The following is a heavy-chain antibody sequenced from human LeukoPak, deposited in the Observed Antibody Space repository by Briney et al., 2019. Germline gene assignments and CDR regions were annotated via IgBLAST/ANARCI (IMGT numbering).Heavy chain of an antibody. CDR1: GGSISSYY. Sequence: SETLSLTCTVSGGSISSYYWSWIRQPPGKGLEWIGYIYYSGSTNYNPSLKSRVTISVDASKNQFSLKLSPVTAADTAVYYCARLDASSWGVYYFDYWGQGTLVTVSS. V-gene: IGHV4-59*08. CDR3: ARLDASSWGVYYFDY. CDR2: IYYSGST. D-gene: IGHD6-13*01. J-gene: IGHJ4*02.